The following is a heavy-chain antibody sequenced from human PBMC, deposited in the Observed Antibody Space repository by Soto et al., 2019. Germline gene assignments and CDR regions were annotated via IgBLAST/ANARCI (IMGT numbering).Heavy chain of an antibody. D-gene: IGHD3-16*02. V-gene: IGHV3-33*01. Sequence: QVQLVESGGGVVQPGRSLRLSCAASGFTFSSYGMHWVRQAPGKGLEWVAVIWYDGSNKYYADSVKGRFTISRDNSKNSLYLQMKGLRAEDTAVYYGAREGAYDYVWGSYRSYYFDYWAREPWSPSPQ. J-gene: IGHJ4*02. CDR1: GFTFSSYG. CDR2: IWYDGSNK. CDR3: AREGAYDYVWGSYRSYYFDY.